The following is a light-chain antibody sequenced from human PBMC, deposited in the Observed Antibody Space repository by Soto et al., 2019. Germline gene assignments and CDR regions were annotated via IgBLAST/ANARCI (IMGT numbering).Light chain of an antibody. J-gene: IGKJ2*01. CDR3: KKYNSAPYT. V-gene: IGKV1-27*01. CDR1: QGLSNY. Sequence: DIQMTQSPSSLSASVGDRVTIACRARQGLSNYLAWYQQKPGKVPKLLIYAASTLQSGVPYRFSGRGPGTDFNLTISSLQPEDVATYYCKKYNSAPYTVGQGTKLEIK. CDR2: AAS.